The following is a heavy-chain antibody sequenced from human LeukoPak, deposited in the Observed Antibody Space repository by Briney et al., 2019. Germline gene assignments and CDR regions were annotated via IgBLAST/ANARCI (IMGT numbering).Heavy chain of an antibody. V-gene: IGHV3-48*04. CDR1: GFTFSSYS. CDR2: ISSSGSTI. J-gene: IGHJ6*03. Sequence: GGSLRLSCAASGFTFSSYSMNWVRQAPGKGLEWVSYISSSGSTIYYADSVKGRFTISRDNAKNSLYLQMNSLRAEDTAVYYCARSYYGSGSPWGYYYYMDVWGKGTTVTISS. CDR3: ARSYYGSGSPWGYYYYMDV. D-gene: IGHD3-10*01.